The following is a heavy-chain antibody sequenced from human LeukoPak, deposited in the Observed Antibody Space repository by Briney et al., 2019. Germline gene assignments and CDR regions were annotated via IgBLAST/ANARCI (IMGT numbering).Heavy chain of an antibody. CDR2: IYYSGST. D-gene: IGHD6-19*01. V-gene: IGHV4-59*01. CDR1: GGSISSYY. CDR3: TRKKWVGYFFEF. J-gene: IGHJ4*02. Sequence: PSETLSLTCTVSGGSISSYYWSWIRQPPGKGLEWIGYIYYSGSTNYNPSLKSRVTISVDTPKNQFSLKLSSVTAADVPVYYCTRKKWVGYFFEFWAQSTLVPVS.